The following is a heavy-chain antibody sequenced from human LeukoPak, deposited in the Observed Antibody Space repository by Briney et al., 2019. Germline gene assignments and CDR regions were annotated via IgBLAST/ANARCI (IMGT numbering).Heavy chain of an antibody. J-gene: IGHJ4*02. CDR2: ISSSSSYI. CDR1: GFTFSSYS. CDR3: ARDSSDGSSWYYFDY. V-gene: IGHV3-21*01. Sequence: GSLRLSCAASGFTFSSYSMNWVRQAPGKGLEWVSSISSSSSYIYYADSVKGRFTISRDNAKNSLYLQMNSLRAEDTAVYYCARDSSDGSSWYYFDYWGQGTLVTVSS. D-gene: IGHD6-13*01.